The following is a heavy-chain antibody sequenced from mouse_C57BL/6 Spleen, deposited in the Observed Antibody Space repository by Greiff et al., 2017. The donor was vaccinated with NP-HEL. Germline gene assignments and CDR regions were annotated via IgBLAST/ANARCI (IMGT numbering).Heavy chain of an antibody. D-gene: IGHD1-2*01. V-gene: IGHV1-26*01. Sequence: EVQLQQSGPELVKPGASVKISCKASGYTFTDYYMNWVKQSHGKSLEWIGDINPNNGGTSYNQKFKGKATLTVDKSSSTAYMELRSLTSEDSAVEYCASGFHYDYAMDYWGQGTSVTVSS. CDR2: INPNNGGT. J-gene: IGHJ4*01. CDR3: ASGFHYDYAMDY. CDR1: GYTFTDYY.